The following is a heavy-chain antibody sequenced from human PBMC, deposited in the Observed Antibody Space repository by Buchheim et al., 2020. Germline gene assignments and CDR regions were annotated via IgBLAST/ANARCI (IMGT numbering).Heavy chain of an antibody. CDR3: AKLWSSGYYLAGAFDI. Sequence: QVQLVESGGGVVQPGRSLRLSCAASGFTFSSYGMHWVRQAPGKGLEWVAVISYDGSNKYYADSVKGRFTISRDNSTNTLYLQMNSLRAEDTAVYYCAKLWSSGYYLAGAFDIWGQGT. V-gene: IGHV3-30*18. CDR2: ISYDGSNK. J-gene: IGHJ3*02. CDR1: GFTFSSYG. D-gene: IGHD3-22*01.